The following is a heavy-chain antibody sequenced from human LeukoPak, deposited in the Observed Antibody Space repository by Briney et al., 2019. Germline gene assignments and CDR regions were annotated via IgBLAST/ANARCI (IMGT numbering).Heavy chain of an antibody. CDR3: ARGRVRGVIIRQYYFDY. CDR1: GGSISSSSYY. CDR2: IYYSGST. J-gene: IGHJ4*02. V-gene: IGHV4-39*07. Sequence: PSETLSLTCTVSGGSISSSSYYWGWIRQPPGKGLEWIGSIYYSGSTYYNPSLKSRVTISVDTSKNQFSLKLSSVTAADTAVYYCARGRVRGVIIRQYYFDYWGQGTLVTVSS. D-gene: IGHD3-10*01.